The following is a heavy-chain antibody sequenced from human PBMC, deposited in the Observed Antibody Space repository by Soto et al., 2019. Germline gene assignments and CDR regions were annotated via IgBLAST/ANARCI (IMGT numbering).Heavy chain of an antibody. CDR1: GYPFTSYG. CDR3: ARVMGMVRGVNSSPWFDH. J-gene: IGHJ5*02. Sequence: GASVKVSFKASGYPFTSYGISLVRQAPGQGLEWMGWISAYNGNTNYAQKLQGRVTMTTDTSTSTAYMELRSLRSDDTAVYYCARVMGMVRGVNSSPWFDHWGQGTLVTVSS. CDR2: ISAYNGNT. V-gene: IGHV1-18*04. D-gene: IGHD3-10*01.